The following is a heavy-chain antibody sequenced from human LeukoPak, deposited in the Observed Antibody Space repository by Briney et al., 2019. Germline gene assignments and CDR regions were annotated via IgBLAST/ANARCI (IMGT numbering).Heavy chain of an antibody. V-gene: IGHV4-39*01. CDR2: IYYSGST. Sequence: SETLSLTCTVSGGSSSSSSYYWGWIRQPPGKGLEWIGSIYYSGSTYYNPSLKSRVTISVDTSKNQFSLKLSSVTTADTDVYYCARHRLVRGVISRWFDPWGQGTLVTVSS. J-gene: IGHJ5*02. CDR1: GGSSSSSSYY. CDR3: ARHRLVRGVISRWFDP. D-gene: IGHD3-10*01.